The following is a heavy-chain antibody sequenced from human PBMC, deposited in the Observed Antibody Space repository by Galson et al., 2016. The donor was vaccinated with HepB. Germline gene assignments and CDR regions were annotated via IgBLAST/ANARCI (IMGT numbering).Heavy chain of an antibody. V-gene: IGHV3-21*01. D-gene: IGHD6-19*01. J-gene: IGHJ4*02. CDR3: AREDPGIVVAALDY. CDR2: ISSGSSYI. CDR1: GFTFNGYN. Sequence: SLRLSCAGSGFTFNGYNMNWVRQAPGKGPEWVSSISSGSSYIYYADSVKGRFTISRDNFKNSLYLQMNSLRAEDTAVYFCAREDPGIVVAALDYWGQGTLVTVSS.